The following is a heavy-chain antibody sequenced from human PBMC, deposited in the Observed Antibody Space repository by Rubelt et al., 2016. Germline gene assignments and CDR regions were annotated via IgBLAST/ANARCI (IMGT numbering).Heavy chain of an antibody. CDR2: ISAYNGNT. J-gene: IGHJ4*02. V-gene: IGHV1-18*01. D-gene: IGHD6-6*01. CDR3: ARAVEQLDDCDY. Sequence: QVQLVQSGAEVKKPGASVKVSCKASGYTFTSYGISWVRQAPGQGLEWMGWISAYNGNTNYAQKFQGSVTMLRDTCTSTAYMELRSLRSEDTAVYYCARAVEQLDDCDYWVQGTLGTVSS. CDR1: GYTFTSYG.